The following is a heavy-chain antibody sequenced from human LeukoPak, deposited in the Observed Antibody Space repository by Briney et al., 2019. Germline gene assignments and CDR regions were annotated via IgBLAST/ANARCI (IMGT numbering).Heavy chain of an antibody. CDR2: ISSSSSYI. CDR1: GFTFSSYS. Sequence: GGSLRLSCAASGFTFSSYSMNWVRQAPGKGLEWVSSISSSSSYIYYADSVKGRFTISRDNAKNSLYLQMNSLRAEDTAVYYCARSERSYYYYYMDVWGKGTTVTVSS. J-gene: IGHJ6*03. CDR3: ARSERSYYYYYMDV. V-gene: IGHV3-21*01.